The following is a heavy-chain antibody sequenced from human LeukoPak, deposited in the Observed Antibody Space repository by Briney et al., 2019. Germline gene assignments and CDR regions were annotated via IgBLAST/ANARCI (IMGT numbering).Heavy chain of an antibody. CDR1: GGSISSYY. J-gene: IGHJ5*02. V-gene: IGHV4-59*07. Sequence: SDTLSLTFSVPGGSISSYYWSWIRQTPAKGLEWIGCLYCNERPSTKPSLQSRATLSVDTSKNQFSLKLSSVTAADTAVYYGARVVGGMVRGVNTNWFDPWGEGSLVTVCS. D-gene: IGHD3-10*01. CDR3: ARVVGGMVRGVNTNWFDP. CDR2: LYCNERP.